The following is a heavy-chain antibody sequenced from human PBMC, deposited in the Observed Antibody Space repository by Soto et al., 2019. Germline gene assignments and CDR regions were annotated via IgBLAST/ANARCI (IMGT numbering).Heavy chain of an antibody. CDR2: ISAYNGNT. D-gene: IGHD3-10*01. J-gene: IGHJ6*02. V-gene: IGHV1-18*01. CDR3: ARVYGSGSYLALYYYYYGMDV. Sequence: QVQLVQSGAEVKKPGASVKVSCKASGYTFTSYGISWVRQAPGQGLEWMGWISAYNGNTNYAQKLQGRVTMTTDTYTSTAYMELRSLRSDDTAVYYCARVYGSGSYLALYYYYYGMDVWGQGTTVTVSS. CDR1: GYTFTSYG.